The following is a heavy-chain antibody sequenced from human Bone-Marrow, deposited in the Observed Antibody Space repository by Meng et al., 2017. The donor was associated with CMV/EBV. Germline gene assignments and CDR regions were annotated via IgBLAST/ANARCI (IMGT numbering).Heavy chain of an antibody. CDR1: GFTFSSYG. V-gene: IGHV3-30*02. Sequence: GESLKISCAASGFTFSSYGMHWVRQAPGKGLEWVAFIRYDGSNKYYADSVKGRFTISRDNSKNTLYLQMNSLRAEDTAVYYCARAGVMAISAFIYYFDYWGQGTLVTVSS. CDR2: IRYDGSNK. CDR3: ARAGVMAISAFIYYFDY. D-gene: IGHD3-16*01. J-gene: IGHJ4*02.